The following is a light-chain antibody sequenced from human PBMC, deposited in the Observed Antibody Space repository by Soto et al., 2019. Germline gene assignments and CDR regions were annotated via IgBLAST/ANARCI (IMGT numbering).Light chain of an antibody. J-gene: IGLJ2*01. V-gene: IGLV1-51*02. CDR2: ENN. Sequence: QSVLTQPPSVSAAPGQKVTISCSGSSSNIGNNYVSWYQQLPGTAPKLLIYENNKRPSGIPYRFSGSKSGTSATLGITVLQTGDEADYYCGTWDSSLSAVVFGGGTKVTVL. CDR1: SSNIGNNY. CDR3: GTWDSSLSAVV.